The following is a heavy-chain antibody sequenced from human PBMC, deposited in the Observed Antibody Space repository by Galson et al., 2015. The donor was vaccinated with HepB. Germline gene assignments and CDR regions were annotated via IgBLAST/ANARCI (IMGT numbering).Heavy chain of an antibody. Sequence: SLRLSCAASGFTFSDYYMTWIRQAPGKGLEWTSYISTGTSFTFYADSVQGRFTISRDNAKKSLFLQMNSLRDEDTAVYYCARGKITFGGFGGMDAWGQGTTVIVSS. V-gene: IGHV3-11*06. CDR2: ISTGTSFT. CDR1: GFTFSDYY. D-gene: IGHD3-16*01. J-gene: IGHJ6*02. CDR3: ARGKITFGGFGGMDA.